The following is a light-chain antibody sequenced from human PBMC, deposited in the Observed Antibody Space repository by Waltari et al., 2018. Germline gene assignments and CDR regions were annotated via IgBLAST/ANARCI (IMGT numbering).Light chain of an antibody. J-gene: IGLJ1*01. Sequence: QSALTQPASVSGSLGQSITISCSETADKVDILYLVSWYQRHPGRAPRLLIYDITQRPSGISDRFSGSKSGKTASLTTSGLQAEDEADYYCCSFAGYGIYVFGSGTHVTVL. CDR3: CSFAGYGIYV. CDR1: ADKVDILYL. V-gene: IGLV2-23*02. CDR2: DIT.